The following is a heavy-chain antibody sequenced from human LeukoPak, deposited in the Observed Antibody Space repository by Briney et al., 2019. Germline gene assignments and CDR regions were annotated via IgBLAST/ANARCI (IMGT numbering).Heavy chain of an antibody. D-gene: IGHD6-19*01. V-gene: IGHV3-30*02. CDR1: GFTFSSCA. Sequence: PGGSLRLSCAASGFTFSSCAMHWVRQAPGKGLEWVALIQYDGNDKNYADSVKGRFTISRDNSKNTLYLQMNGLRAGDTAVYYCAKDLTGGWSLDYWGQGTLVTVSS. CDR2: IQYDGNDK. CDR3: AKDLTGGWSLDY. J-gene: IGHJ4*02.